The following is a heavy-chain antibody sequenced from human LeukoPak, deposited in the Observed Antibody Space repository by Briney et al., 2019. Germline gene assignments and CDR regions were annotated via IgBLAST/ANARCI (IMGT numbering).Heavy chain of an antibody. V-gene: IGHV3-48*01. Sequence: RGSLRLSCAASGFTFSSYTMNWVRQAPGKGLEWVSYISSSSDTIYYADSVKGRFTISRDNAKNLSYLQMSSLRAEDTAVCYCARDAYCSTTTCYTYTDYWGQGTLVTVSS. J-gene: IGHJ4*02. D-gene: IGHD2-2*02. CDR1: GFTFSSYT. CDR3: ARDAYCSTTTCYTYTDY. CDR2: ISSSSDTI.